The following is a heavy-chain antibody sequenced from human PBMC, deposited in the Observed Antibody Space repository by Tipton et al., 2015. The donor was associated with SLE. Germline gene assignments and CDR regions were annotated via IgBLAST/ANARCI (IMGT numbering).Heavy chain of an antibody. CDR3: AKDTGSNNYYYMDV. CDR1: GFPFTDYY. J-gene: IGHJ6*03. Sequence: QLVQSGGGLVKPGGSLRLSCAASGFPFTDYYMNWIRQAPGKGMEWVSYIGSGPFTTYYADSVKGRFTISRDNSKNTLYLQMNSLRAEDTAVYYCAKDTGSNNYYYMDVWGKGTTVTVSS. CDR2: IGSGPFTT. V-gene: IGHV3-11*01. D-gene: IGHD1-1*01.